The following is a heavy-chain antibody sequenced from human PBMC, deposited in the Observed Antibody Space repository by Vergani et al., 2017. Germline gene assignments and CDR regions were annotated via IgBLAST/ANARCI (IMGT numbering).Heavy chain of an antibody. V-gene: IGHV3-33*01. J-gene: IGHJ6*03. CDR1: HFSFSDYG. CDR2: IWFDGSQK. Sequence: VELVESGGGVVQPGRSLRLSCEAPHFSFSDYGMHWVRQAPGKGLEWVAIIWFDGSQKYYADSVKGRFTISRDNSRNTLYLQMNSLRAEDTAVYYCAREGDRSWGYYSWYMAVWGKGTTVTVSS. CDR3: AREGDRSWGYYSWYMAV. D-gene: IGHD6-13*01.